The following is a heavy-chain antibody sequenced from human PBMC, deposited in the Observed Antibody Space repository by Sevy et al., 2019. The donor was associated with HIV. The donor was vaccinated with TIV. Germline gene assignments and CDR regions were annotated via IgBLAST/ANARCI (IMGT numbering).Heavy chain of an antibody. CDR1: GFSFDSYG. Sequence: GGSLRLSCAVSGFSFDSYGTTWVRQAPGKGLEWVSGISGSGTRTYYADSVKGRFIISRDNSKNTLYLQMNSLRSEDTALYYWGKGGGGHYDPDEIGYYFYYYNMDVWGKGTTVTVSS. J-gene: IGHJ6*03. CDR3: GKGGGGHYDPDEIGYYFYYYNMDV. V-gene: IGHV3-23*01. CDR2: ISGSGTRT. D-gene: IGHD3-22*01.